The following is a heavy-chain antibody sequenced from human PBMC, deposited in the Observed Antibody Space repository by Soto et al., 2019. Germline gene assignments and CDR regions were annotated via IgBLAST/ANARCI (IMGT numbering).Heavy chain of an antibody. V-gene: IGHV3-74*01. CDR3: ARALGSYYFDY. CDR1: GFTFSSYW. CDR2: INTDGSST. Sequence: GSLRLSCAASGFTFSSYWMHWVRQAPGMGLVWVSRINTDGSSTTYADSVEGRSTISRDNAKNTLYLQLSSLRAEDTAVYYCARALGSYYFDYWGQGTLVTVSS. J-gene: IGHJ4*02.